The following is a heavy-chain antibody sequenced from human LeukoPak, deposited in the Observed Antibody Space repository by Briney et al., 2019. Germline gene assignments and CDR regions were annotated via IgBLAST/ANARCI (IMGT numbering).Heavy chain of an antibody. Sequence: PGGSLRLSCVASGFTFRSYEMNWVRQAPGKGLEWVAYISSGGSTIYYGDSVKGRFTISRDNAKNSLYLQMNSLRAEDTAVYYCARRAYDDRGYFDYWGQGTLVTVSS. J-gene: IGHJ4*02. CDR3: ARRAYDDRGYFDY. CDR2: ISSGGSTI. D-gene: IGHD3-22*01. V-gene: IGHV3-48*03. CDR1: GFTFRSYE.